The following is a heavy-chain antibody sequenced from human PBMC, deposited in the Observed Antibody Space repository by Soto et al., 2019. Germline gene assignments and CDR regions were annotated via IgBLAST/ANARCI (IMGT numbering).Heavy chain of an antibody. J-gene: IGHJ6*03. D-gene: IGHD3-22*01. CDR3: AESLVVLRCISYYQYFMDV. CDR1: GASISSYY. Sequence: SETLSLTCTVSGASISSYYWSWIRQPPGKGLEWIGYIYYSGSTNYNPSLKSRVSTSVDTSKNQLSLKLSSVTAADTAVYYCAESLVVLRCISYYQYFMDVCGQGSSDPVSS. V-gene: IGHV4-59*01. CDR2: IYYSGST.